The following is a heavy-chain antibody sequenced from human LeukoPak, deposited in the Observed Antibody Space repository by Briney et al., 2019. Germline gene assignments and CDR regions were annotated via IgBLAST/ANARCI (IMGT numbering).Heavy chain of an antibody. CDR3: AGYGGFSK. CDR1: GFTFSDYW. J-gene: IGHJ4*02. D-gene: IGHD4-23*01. Sequence: GGSLRLSCAASGFTFSDYWMQWVRQAPGKGLEWVANIKEDGSNKYYVDSVKGRFTISRDNSKNTVYLQMNSLRAEDMAIYYCAGYGGFSKWGQGTHVTVSS. V-gene: IGHV3-7*03. CDR2: IKEDGSNK.